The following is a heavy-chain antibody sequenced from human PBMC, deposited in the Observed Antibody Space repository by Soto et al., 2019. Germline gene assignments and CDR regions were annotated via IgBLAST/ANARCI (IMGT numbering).Heavy chain of an antibody. CDR2: IYHSGST. V-gene: IGHV4-30-2*01. CDR1: GGSISSGGYS. CDR3: ARDYSAEDYYYGMDV. Sequence: QLQLQESGSGLVKPSQTLSLTCAVSGGSISSGGYSWSWIRQPPGKGLEWIGYIYHSGSTYYNPSLKGRVTISVDRSKNQFSLKLSSVTAADTAVYYCARDYSAEDYYYGMDVWGQGTTVTVSS. D-gene: IGHD2-2*01. J-gene: IGHJ6*02.